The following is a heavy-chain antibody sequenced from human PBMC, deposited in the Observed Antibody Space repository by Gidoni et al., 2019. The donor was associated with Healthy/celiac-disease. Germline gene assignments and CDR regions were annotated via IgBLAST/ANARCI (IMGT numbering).Heavy chain of an antibody. Sequence: QLQLQESGPGLVKPSETLSLTCTVSGGSISSRSYYWGWIRQPPGKGLEWLGSIYYSGSTYYNPSLKSRVTISVDTSKNQFSLKLSSVTAADTAVYYCARIVGATQYWGQGTLVTVSS. CDR2: IYYSGST. CDR1: GGSISSRSYY. CDR3: ARIVGATQY. V-gene: IGHV4-39*01. D-gene: IGHD1-26*01. J-gene: IGHJ4*02.